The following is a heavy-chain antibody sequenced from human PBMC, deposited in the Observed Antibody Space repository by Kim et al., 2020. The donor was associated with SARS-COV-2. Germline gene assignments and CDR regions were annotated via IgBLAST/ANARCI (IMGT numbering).Heavy chain of an antibody. CDR3: ARNFFDSSGYTDYYYYYGMDV. CDR2: ISSSGSTI. Sequence: GGSLRLSCAASGFTFSDYYMSWIRQAPGKGLEWVSYISSSGSTIYYEDSVKGRFTISRDNAKNSLYLQMNSLRAEDTAVYYCARNFFDSSGYTDYYYYYGMDVWGQGTTVTVSS. V-gene: IGHV3-11*01. CDR1: GFTFSDYY. J-gene: IGHJ6*02. D-gene: IGHD3-22*01.